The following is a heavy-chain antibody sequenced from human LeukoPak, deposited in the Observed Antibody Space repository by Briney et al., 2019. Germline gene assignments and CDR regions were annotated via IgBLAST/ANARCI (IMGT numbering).Heavy chain of an antibody. V-gene: IGHV2-5*02. Sequence: SGPTLGNPTQTLTLTCAFSGISFTSRQPGVGWIRQSPGTTLEWLATHYWDDDKRYSPFLKHRLTITRDSSSNRGVLSMTNMDPADTATYFCVHRMTAGGKSYFYYWGQVTLVTVSS. CDR3: VHRMTAGGKSYFYY. CDR1: GISFTSRQPG. J-gene: IGHJ4*02. CDR2: HYWDDDK. D-gene: IGHD6-13*01.